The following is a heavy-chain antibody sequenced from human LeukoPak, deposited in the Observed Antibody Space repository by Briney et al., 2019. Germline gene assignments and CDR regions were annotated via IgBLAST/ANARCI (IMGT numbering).Heavy chain of an antibody. V-gene: IGHV4-59*01. J-gene: IGHJ6*02. CDR1: GGSISSYY. D-gene: IGHD3-9*01. Sequence: SETLSLTCTVSGGSISSYYWSWIRQPPGKGLEWIGYIYYSGSTNYNPSLTSRVTISVDTSKSQFSLKLSSVTAAGTAVYYCARDSYDILTGNPPIYYYYYGMDVWGQGTTVTVSS. CDR3: ARDSYDILTGNPPIYYYYYGMDV. CDR2: IYYSGST.